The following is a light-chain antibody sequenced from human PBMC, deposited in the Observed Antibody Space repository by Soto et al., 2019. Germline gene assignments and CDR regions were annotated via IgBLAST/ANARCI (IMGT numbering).Light chain of an antibody. CDR1: SSNIGAGYD. CDR2: DNS. CDR3: QSYDSSLSGSVV. J-gene: IGLJ2*01. Sequence: QSVLTQPPSVSGAPGQRVTISCTGSSSNIGAGYDVHWYQQLPGTAPKLLIYDNSNRPSGVPDRFSGSKSGTSPSLAITGLQAEDEADYYCQSYDSSLSGSVVFGGGTKLTVL. V-gene: IGLV1-40*01.